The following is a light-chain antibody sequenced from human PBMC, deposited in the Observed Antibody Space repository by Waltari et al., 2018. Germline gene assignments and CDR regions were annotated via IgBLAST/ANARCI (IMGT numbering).Light chain of an antibody. CDR1: QSISNN. CDR3: QQYYNWPQT. J-gene: IGKJ2*01. Sequence: EIVMTQSPATLSVSPGERATLSCGASQSISNNLAWYQQKPGQAPRLLVYGASTRATGIPARFSGSGSGTEFTLTISSLQSEDFAVYYCQQYYNWPQTFGQGTKLEIK. CDR2: GAS. V-gene: IGKV3-15*01.